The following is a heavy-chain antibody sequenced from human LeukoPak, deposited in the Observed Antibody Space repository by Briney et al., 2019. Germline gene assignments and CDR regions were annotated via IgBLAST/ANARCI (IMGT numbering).Heavy chain of an antibody. CDR3: TRDRYSSSWYVLGGY. V-gene: IGHV3-49*03. CDR2: IRSNAYGGTT. Sequence: GGFLRLSCTASGFAFGDYAMSWFRQAPGKGLEWVGFIRSNAYGGTTEYAASVKGRFTISRDDSKSIAYLQMNSLKTEDTAVYYCTRDRYSSSWYVLGGYWGQGTLVTVSS. J-gene: IGHJ4*02. D-gene: IGHD6-13*01. CDR1: GFAFGDYA.